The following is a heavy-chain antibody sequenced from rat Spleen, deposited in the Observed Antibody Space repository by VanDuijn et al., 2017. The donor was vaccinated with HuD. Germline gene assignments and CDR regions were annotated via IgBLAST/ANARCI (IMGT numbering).Heavy chain of an antibody. J-gene: IGHJ2*01. CDR1: GFNFKDYW. D-gene: IGHD1-1*01. CDR3: FLSGEGY. V-gene: IGHV2-77*01. Sequence: GGGLVQPGRSLKLSCAASGFNFKDYWMGWVRQAPGKGLEWMGIMWGAGSTHYNPVLKSRLSITRDTSKSQVFLTMNSLQTDDTAVYYCFLSGEGYWGQGVMVTVSS. CDR2: MWGAGST.